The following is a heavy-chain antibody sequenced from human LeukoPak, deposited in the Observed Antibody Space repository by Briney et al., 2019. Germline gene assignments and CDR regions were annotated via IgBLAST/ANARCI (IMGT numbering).Heavy chain of an antibody. CDR3: AREGPSVTPYY. CDR2: IKQVGSEK. V-gene: IGHV3-7*01. Sequence: GGSLRLFCAPSGFKFSSNWMSWVRQAPGKGLEWVANIKQVGSEKYYVDSVKGRFTISRDNAKNSLYLQMNSLRAEDTAVYYCAREGPSVTPYYWGQGTLVTVSS. J-gene: IGHJ4*02. D-gene: IGHD4-17*01. CDR1: GFKFSSNW.